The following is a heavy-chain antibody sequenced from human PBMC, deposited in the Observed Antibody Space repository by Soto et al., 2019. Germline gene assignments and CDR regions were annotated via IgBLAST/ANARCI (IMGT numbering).Heavy chain of an antibody. J-gene: IGHJ6*02. Sequence: QVQLVESGGGVVQPGRSLRLSCAASGFTFSSYAMHWVRQAPGKGLEWVAVISYDGSNKYYADSVKGRFTISRDNSKNTLYPQMNSLRAEDTAVYDCARDRLPDNVLVPAALLYGMDVWGQGTTVTVSS. CDR2: ISYDGSNK. CDR3: ARDRLPDNVLVPAALLYGMDV. D-gene: IGHD2-2*01. CDR1: GFTFSSYA. V-gene: IGHV3-30-3*01.